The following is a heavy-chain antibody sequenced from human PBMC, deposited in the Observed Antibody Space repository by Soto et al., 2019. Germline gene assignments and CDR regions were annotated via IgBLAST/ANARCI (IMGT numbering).Heavy chain of an antibody. D-gene: IGHD2-15*01. V-gene: IGHV4-4*02. J-gene: IGHJ4*02. CDR3: ARVGCSGSSCYSRN. Sequence: QVQLQESGPGLVKPSGTLSLTCAVSGGSISRSNWWSWVRQPPGKGLEWFGEIYHSGSTNYNPPLKSRVTISVDKHKTQFSLKLSCVTAADPAVYYCARVGCSGSSCYSRNWGQGTLVTVSS. CDR1: GGSISRSNW. CDR2: IYHSGST.